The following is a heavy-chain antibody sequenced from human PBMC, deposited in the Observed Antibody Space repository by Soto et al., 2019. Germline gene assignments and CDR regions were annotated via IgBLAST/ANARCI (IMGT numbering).Heavy chain of an antibody. CDR3: ASSRSWIGYGSGAFDI. D-gene: IGHD3-10*01. Sequence: SETLSLTCTVSGGSISSYYWSWIRQPAGKGLEWIGRIYTSGSTNYNPSLKSRVTMSVDTSKNQFSLKLSSVTAADTAVYYCASSRSWIGYGSGAFDIWGQGTMVTVSS. V-gene: IGHV4-4*07. CDR1: GGSISSYY. CDR2: IYTSGST. J-gene: IGHJ3*02.